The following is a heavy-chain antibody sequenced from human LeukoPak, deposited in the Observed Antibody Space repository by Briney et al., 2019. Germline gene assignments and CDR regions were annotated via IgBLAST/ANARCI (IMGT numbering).Heavy chain of an antibody. CDR3: ATDLVVVPGFQH. CDR1: GYTLTELS. V-gene: IGHV1-24*01. CDR2: FDPEDGET. D-gene: IGHD2-2*01. J-gene: IGHJ1*01. Sequence: GASVKVSCKVSGYTLTELSMHWVRQAPGKGLEWMGGFDPEDGETIYARKFQGRVTMTEDTSTDTAYMELSSLRSEDTAVYYCATDLVVVPGFQHWGQGTLVTVSS.